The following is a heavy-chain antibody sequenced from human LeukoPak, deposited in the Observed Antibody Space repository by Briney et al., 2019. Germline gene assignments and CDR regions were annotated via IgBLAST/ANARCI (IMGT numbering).Heavy chain of an antibody. D-gene: IGHD2-8*01. CDR3: AREVPGVMVAFDL. Sequence: GGSLRLSCAASGFTFSSYWMSWVRQAPGKGLEWLANIEKHGSADYYVDSVKGRFTISRDNAKNSLSLQLDSLRVEDTAVYYCAREVPGVMVAFDLWGQGTMVTVSP. V-gene: IGHV3-7*01. CDR2: IEKHGSAD. CDR1: GFTFSSYW. J-gene: IGHJ3*01.